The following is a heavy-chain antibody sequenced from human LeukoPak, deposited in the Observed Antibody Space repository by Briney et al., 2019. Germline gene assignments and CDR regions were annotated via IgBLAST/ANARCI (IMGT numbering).Heavy chain of an antibody. J-gene: IGHJ5*02. CDR2: IIPIFGTA. Sequence: SVKVSCKASGYTFTSYYMHWVRQAPGQGLEWMGGIIPIFGTANYAQKFQGRVTITADESTSTAYMELSSLRSEDTAVYYCAKGLYSSSPHSWFDPWGQGTLVTVSS. CDR3: AKGLYSSSPHSWFDP. V-gene: IGHV1-69*13. D-gene: IGHD6-6*01. CDR1: GYTFTSYY.